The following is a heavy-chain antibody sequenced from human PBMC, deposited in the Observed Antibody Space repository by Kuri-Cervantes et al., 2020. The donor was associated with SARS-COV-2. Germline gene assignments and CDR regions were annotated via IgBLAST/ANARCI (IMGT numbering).Heavy chain of an antibody. D-gene: IGHD6-19*01. V-gene: IGHV4-59*01. CDR2: IYYSGST. Sequence: ESLKTSWAVSGGSISRYYWSWIRQPPGKGLEWIGYIYYSGSTNYNPFLKSRVTISVDTSKNQFSLKLSSVTAADTAVYYCAGSSGWYTYYSYGMDVWGQGTTVTVSS. J-gene: IGHJ6*02. CDR1: GGSISRYY. CDR3: AGSSGWYTYYSYGMDV.